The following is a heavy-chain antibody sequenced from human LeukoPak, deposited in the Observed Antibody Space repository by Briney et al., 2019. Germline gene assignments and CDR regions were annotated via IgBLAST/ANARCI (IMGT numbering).Heavy chain of an antibody. CDR3: ARRQGCSSTSCPPDS. J-gene: IGHJ4*02. CDR1: GDSFTTYW. CDR2: IYPGDSDT. D-gene: IGHD2-2*01. V-gene: IGHV5-51*01. Sequence: GGSLKISCRGSGDSFTTYWMGGVRQMPGKGLEWRGGIYPGDSDTRYSPSFQGQVTMSADKSIYPAYLQWSSLKASDTAMYYCARRQGCSSTSCPPDSWDQGTLVTVSS.